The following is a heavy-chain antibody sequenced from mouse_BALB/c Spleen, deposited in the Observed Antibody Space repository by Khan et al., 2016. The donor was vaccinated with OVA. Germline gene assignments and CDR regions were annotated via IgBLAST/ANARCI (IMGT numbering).Heavy chain of an antibody. CDR3: ARDFHYHVSRGALDY. J-gene: IGHJ4*01. D-gene: IGHD1-1*01. Sequence: QVQLQQSGAELARPGASVKMSCKASGYTFTSYSMHWIKQRPGQGLEWIGNINPSNGYTNHNQKFRDKATLTADKSSSTAYMQLSSLTSEDSAVYYCARDFHYHVSRGALDYWGQGTSVTVSS. CDR1: GYTFTSYS. CDR2: INPSNGYT. V-gene: IGHV1-4*01.